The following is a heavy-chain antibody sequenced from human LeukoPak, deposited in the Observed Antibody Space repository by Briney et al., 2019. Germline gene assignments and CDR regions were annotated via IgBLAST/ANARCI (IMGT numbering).Heavy chain of an antibody. CDR1: GFTFSRYA. Sequence: PGGSLRLSCAASGFTFSRYAMTWVRQAPGKGLEWVSAISGSSDYIYYADSVTGRFTTSRDNSKNTLYLQMNSLRAEDTAVYYCATLGSWNDIFDSWGQGTLVTVSS. V-gene: IGHV3-23*01. J-gene: IGHJ4*02. D-gene: IGHD1-1*01. CDR3: ATLGSWNDIFDS. CDR2: ISGSSDYI.